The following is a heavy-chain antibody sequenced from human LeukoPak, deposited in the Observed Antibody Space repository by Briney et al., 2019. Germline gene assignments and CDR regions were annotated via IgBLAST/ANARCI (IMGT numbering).Heavy chain of an antibody. CDR2: IYHSGST. CDR3: ERGDSSGSY. V-gene: IGHV4-30-2*01. CDR1: GGSISSGGYY. D-gene: IGHD3-22*01. Sequence: SETLSLTCTVSGGSISSGGYYWSWIRQPPGKGLEWIGYIYHSGSTYYNPSLKSRVTISVDTSKNQFSLKLSSVTAADTAVYYCERGDSSGSYWGQGTLVTVSS. J-gene: IGHJ4*02.